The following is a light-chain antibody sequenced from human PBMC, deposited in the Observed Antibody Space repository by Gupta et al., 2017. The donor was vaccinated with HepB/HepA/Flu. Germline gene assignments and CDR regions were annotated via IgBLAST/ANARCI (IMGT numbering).Light chain of an antibody. CDR2: TNK. V-gene: IGLV1-47*01. CDR3: ATWDDSLTGWV. J-gene: IGLJ3*02. Sequence: QSVLTQPPSLSWSPGQRVTISCSGSMANIGNNVFSWYQPLPGTAPQLLIYTNKERPAGLPDRVSASRSGTSASPASSDLRSEDEADYCCATWDDSLTGWVFGGGTRLTVL. CDR1: MANIGNNV.